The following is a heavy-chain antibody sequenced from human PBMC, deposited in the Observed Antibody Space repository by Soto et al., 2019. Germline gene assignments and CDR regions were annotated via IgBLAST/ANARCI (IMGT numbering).Heavy chain of an antibody. V-gene: IGHV4-39*01. J-gene: IGHJ6*02. Sequence: PSETLSLTCTVSGSSISSSSYYWGWIRQPPGKGLEWIGSIYYSGSTYYNPSLKSRVTISVDTSKNQFSLKLSSVTAADTAVYYCATNYAYYYYYGMDVWGQGTTVTVSS. CDR2: IYYSGST. D-gene: IGHD4-4*01. CDR3: ATNYAYYYYYGMDV. CDR1: GSSISSSSYY.